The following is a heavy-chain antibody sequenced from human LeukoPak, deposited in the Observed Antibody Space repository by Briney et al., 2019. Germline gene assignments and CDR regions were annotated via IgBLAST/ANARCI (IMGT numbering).Heavy chain of an antibody. CDR2: IGTAGDT. V-gene: IGHV3-13*01. J-gene: IGHJ3*02. D-gene: IGHD3-22*01. CDR3: ARGRGYSSGYPRTHDAFDI. Sequence: GGSLRLSCAASGFTFSSYDMHWVRQATGKGLEWVSAIGTAGDTYYPGSVKGRFTISRENAKNSLYLQMNSLRAGDTAVYYCARGRGYSSGYPRTHDAFDIWGQGTMVTVSS. CDR1: GFTFSSYD.